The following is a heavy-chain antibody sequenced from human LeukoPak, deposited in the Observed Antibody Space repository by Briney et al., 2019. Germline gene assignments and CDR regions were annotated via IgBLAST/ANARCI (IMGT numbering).Heavy chain of an antibody. Sequence: GGSLRLSCAASGFTFNTYTINWVRQAPGKGLEWVSSISSSSIYIYYADSLKGRFTISRNNAKNSLYLHIDSLRAEDTAVYYCAREYGDYGDYFDYWGEGTLVTVSS. CDR1: GFTFNTYT. V-gene: IGHV3-21*04. CDR2: ISSSSIYI. J-gene: IGHJ4*02. CDR3: AREYGDYGDYFDY. D-gene: IGHD4-17*01.